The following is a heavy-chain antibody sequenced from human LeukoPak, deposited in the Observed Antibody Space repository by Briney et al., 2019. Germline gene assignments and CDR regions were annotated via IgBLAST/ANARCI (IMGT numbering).Heavy chain of an antibody. D-gene: IGHD2-15*01. Sequence: SETLSLTCAVYGGSFSSSSYYWGWIRQPPGKGLEWIGEINHSGSTNYNPSLKSRVTISVDTSKNQFSLKLSSVTAADTAVYYCARGVVADAFDIWGQGTMVTVSS. V-gene: IGHV4-34*01. CDR1: GGSFSSSSYY. CDR2: INHSGST. J-gene: IGHJ3*02. CDR3: ARGVVADAFDI.